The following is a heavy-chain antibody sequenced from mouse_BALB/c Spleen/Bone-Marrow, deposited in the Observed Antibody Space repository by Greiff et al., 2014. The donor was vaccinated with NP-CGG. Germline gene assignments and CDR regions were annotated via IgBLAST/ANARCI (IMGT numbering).Heavy chain of an antibody. J-gene: IGHJ1*01. CDR2: ISPGNGDI. Sequence: QVQLKESGAELMKAGASVKISCKASGYTFTDHAIHWVKQKPEQGLEWIGHISPGNGDIKYNERFKGKATLTADKSSTTAYMQLNSLTSEDSAVYFCKRSTDWYFDVWGAGTTVTVSS. CDR3: KRSTDWYFDV. CDR1: GYTFTDHA. V-gene: IGHV1S53*02.